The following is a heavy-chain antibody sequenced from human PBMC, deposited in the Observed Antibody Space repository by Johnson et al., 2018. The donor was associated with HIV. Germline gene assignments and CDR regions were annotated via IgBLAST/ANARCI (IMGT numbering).Heavy chain of an antibody. CDR2: ISSSGSSI. J-gene: IGHJ3*01. D-gene: IGHD4-17*01. CDR3: ARDAIPWGGDYVGYAFDL. CDR1: GFGFSTYY. Sequence: HVQLVESGGGLVKPGGSLRLSCVTSGFGFSTYYMSWIRQAPGKGLECLSYISSSGSSIYSTDSVKGRFTISRDNTKKSLYLQMNSLTADDTAIYYCARDAIPWGGDYVGYAFDLGGPGTNVIVSS. V-gene: IGHV3-11*04.